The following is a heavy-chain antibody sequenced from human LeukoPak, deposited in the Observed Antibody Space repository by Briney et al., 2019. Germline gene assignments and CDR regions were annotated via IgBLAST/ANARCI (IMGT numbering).Heavy chain of an antibody. V-gene: IGHV3-9*01. J-gene: IGHJ3*02. D-gene: IGHD6-19*01. Sequence: GGSLRLSCAASGFTFDDYAMHWVRQAPGKGLEWVSGISWNSGSIGYADSVKGRFTISRDNAKNSLYLQMNSLRAGDTALYYCANAVAGIDAFDIWGQGTMVTVSS. CDR1: GFTFDDYA. CDR3: ANAVAGIDAFDI. CDR2: ISWNSGSI.